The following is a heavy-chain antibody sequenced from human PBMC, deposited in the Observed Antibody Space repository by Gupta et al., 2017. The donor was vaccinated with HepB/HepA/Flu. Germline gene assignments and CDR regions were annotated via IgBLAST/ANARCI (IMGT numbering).Heavy chain of an antibody. CDR3: ARGAPPEATTNDF. CDR2: MHPNTCAT. Sequence: QVHLVQSGAEVKEPGASVKVSCKASGYTFTGYYLHWVRQAHGQGLEWMAWMHPNTCATSFAQKFQGRVTLTRDTSINTAYMELNILTFDDTAVYFCARGAPPEATTNDFWGQGTLVTVSS. D-gene: IGHD1-1*01. V-gene: IGHV1-2*02. J-gene: IGHJ4*02. CDR1: GYTFTGYY.